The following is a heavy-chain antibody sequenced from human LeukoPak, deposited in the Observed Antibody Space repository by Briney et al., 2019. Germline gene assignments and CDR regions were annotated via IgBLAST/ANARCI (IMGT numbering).Heavy chain of an antibody. D-gene: IGHD5-18*01. J-gene: IGHJ4*02. Sequence: SGGSLRLSCAASGFTFSSYAMSWVRQAPGKGLEWVSAISGSGGSTYYADSVKGRFTISRDNSKNTLYLQMNSLRAEDTAVYYCAKVLYSYGYYFDYWGQGTLVTASS. V-gene: IGHV3-23*01. CDR3: AKVLYSYGYYFDY. CDR1: GFTFSSYA. CDR2: ISGSGGST.